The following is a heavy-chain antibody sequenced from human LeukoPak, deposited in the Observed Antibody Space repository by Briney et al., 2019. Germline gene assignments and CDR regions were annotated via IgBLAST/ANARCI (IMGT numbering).Heavy chain of an antibody. V-gene: IGHV6-1*01. CDR1: GDTVSSNSAA. Sequence: SQTLSLTCAISGDTVSSNSAAWNWIRQSPSRGLEWLGRTYSRSKWYNDYAVSVKSRITINPDTSKNQFSLQLNSVTPEDTAVYYCARDADIAAAATGGFDIWGQGTMVTVSS. CDR2: TYSRSKWYN. J-gene: IGHJ3*02. D-gene: IGHD6-13*01. CDR3: ARDADIAAAATGGFDI.